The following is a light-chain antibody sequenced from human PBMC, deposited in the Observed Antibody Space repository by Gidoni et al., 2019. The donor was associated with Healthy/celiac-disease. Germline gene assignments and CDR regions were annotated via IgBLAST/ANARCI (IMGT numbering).Light chain of an antibody. Sequence: EFVLTQSPGTPSLSPGERATLSCTASQSVSSSYLAWYQQKPGQAPKLLIYGASSRATGIPDRFSGSGSGTDFTLTISRLEPEDFAVYYCQQYGSAPLTFGGGTKVEIK. CDR2: GAS. J-gene: IGKJ4*01. CDR3: QQYGSAPLT. V-gene: IGKV3-20*01. CDR1: QSVSSSY.